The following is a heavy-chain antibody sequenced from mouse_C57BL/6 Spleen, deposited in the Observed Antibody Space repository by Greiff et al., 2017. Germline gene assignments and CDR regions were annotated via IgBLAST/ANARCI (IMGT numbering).Heavy chain of an antibody. Sequence: QLQQSGAELARPGASVKLSCKASGYTFTSYGISWVKQRTGQGLEWIGEIYPRSGNTYYNEKFKGKATLTADKSSSTAYMELRSLTSEDSAVYFCARGITTVRFAYWGQGTLVTVSA. CDR3: ARGITTVRFAY. CDR2: IYPRSGNT. J-gene: IGHJ3*01. V-gene: IGHV1-81*01. D-gene: IGHD1-1*01. CDR1: GYTFTSYG.